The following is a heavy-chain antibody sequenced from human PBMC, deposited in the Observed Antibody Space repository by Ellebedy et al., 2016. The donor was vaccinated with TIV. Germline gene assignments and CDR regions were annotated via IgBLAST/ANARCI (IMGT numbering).Heavy chain of an antibody. D-gene: IGHD5-18*01. J-gene: IGHJ4*02. Sequence: GESLKISXAASGFTFSGSAMHWVRQASGKGLEWVGRVTSRGNTYATVYAASVKGRFTISRDDSKNTAYLQMNSLKTEDTAVYYCTRQYSGYTYGYGFYRWGQGTLVTVSS. CDR1: GFTFSGSA. V-gene: IGHV3-73*01. CDR2: VTSRGNTYAT. CDR3: TRQYSGYTYGYGFYR.